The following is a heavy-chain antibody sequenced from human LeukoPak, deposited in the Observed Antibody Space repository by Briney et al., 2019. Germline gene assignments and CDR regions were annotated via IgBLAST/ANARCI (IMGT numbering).Heavy chain of an antibody. D-gene: IGHD4-11*01. V-gene: IGHV3-23*01. Sequence: GGSLRLSCAASGFIFSSYAMSWVRQAPGKGLEWVSTISGSGGRTYNADSMKGRFTISRDNSKNTLYLQMDSLRAEDTAIYYCAKAGLHLFDYWGQGTLVTVSS. CDR1: GFIFSSYA. CDR3: AKAGLHLFDY. CDR2: ISGSGGRT. J-gene: IGHJ4*02.